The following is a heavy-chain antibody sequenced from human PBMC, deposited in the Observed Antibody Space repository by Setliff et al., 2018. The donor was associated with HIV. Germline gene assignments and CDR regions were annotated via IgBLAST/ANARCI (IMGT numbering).Heavy chain of an antibody. V-gene: IGHV1-69*13. Sequence: GASVKVSCKASGYTFTGYYIHWVRQAPGQGLEWMGGIIPIFGTPNYAQKFQGRVTITADESTSTAYMELSSLRSEDTAVYYCARIDGPYYNFWSGEGAFDIWGQGTMVTVSS. J-gene: IGHJ3*02. D-gene: IGHD3-3*01. CDR1: GYTFTGYY. CDR3: ARIDGPYYNFWSGEGAFDI. CDR2: IIPIFGTP.